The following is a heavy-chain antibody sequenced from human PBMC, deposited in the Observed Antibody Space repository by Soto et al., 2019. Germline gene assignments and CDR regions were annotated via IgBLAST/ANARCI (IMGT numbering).Heavy chain of an antibody. CDR3: ARKWGNYYDSSGYYYFDY. V-gene: IGHV3-23*01. D-gene: IGHD3-22*01. CDR1: GFTFSSYA. CDR2: ISGSGGST. J-gene: IGHJ4*02. Sequence: PGGSLRLSCAASGFTFSSYAMSWVRQAPGKGLEWVSAISGSGGSTYYADSVKGRFTISRDNSKNTLYLQMNSLRAEDTAVYYCARKWGNYYDSSGYYYFDYWGQGTLVTVSS.